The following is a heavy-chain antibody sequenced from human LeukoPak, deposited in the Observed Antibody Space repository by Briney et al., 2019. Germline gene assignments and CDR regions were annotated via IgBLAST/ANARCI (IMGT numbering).Heavy chain of an antibody. CDR1: GYTFTSYG. CDR2: ISAYNGNT. CDR3: ARKYHYYGSGSYLWFDP. Sequence: GASVKVSCKASGYTFTSYGISWVRQAPGQGLEWMGWISAYNGNTNYAQKLQGRVTMTTDTSTSTAYMELRSLRSDDTAVYYCARKYHYYGSGSYLWFDPWGQGTLVTVSS. V-gene: IGHV1-18*01. J-gene: IGHJ5*02. D-gene: IGHD3-10*01.